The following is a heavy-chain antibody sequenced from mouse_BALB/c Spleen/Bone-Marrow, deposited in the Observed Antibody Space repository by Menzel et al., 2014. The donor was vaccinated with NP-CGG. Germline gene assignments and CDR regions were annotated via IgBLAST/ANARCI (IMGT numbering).Heavy chain of an antibody. CDR1: GYTFSSYW. Sequence: QVQLQQSGAELMKPGASVKISCKATGYTFSSYWIEWVKQRPGHGLEWIGEILPGSGSTNYNEKFKGKATFTADTSSNTAYMHLSSLTSEDSAVYYCARWVPYWEFAYWGQGTLVTVSA. D-gene: IGHD4-1*01. CDR3: ARWVPYWEFAY. CDR2: ILPGSGST. J-gene: IGHJ3*01. V-gene: IGHV1-9*01.